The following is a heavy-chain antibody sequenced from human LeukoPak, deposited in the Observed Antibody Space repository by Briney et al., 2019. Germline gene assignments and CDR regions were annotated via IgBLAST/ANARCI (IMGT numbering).Heavy chain of an antibody. J-gene: IGHJ4*02. CDR1: VYTFTSYY. CDR2: INPSGNST. D-gene: IGHD3-22*01. Sequence: ASVKVSCKASVYTFTSYYMHWVRQAPGQGLEWMGIINPSGNSTVNAQKFQGRVTMTRDTSTSTAYMELSSLRSEDTAVYYCARGYSSGHRIDYWGQGTLVTVSS. V-gene: IGHV1-46*01. CDR3: ARGYSSGHRIDY.